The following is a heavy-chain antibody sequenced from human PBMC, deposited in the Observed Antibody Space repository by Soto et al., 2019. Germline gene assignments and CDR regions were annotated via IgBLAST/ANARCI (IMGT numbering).Heavy chain of an antibody. Sequence: GGSLRLSCAASGFTFSSYSMNWVRQAPGKGLEWVSYISSSSSTIYYADSVKGRFTISRDNAKNSLYLQMNSLRDEDTAVYYCARSAGVWGSHSEPFDYWGQGTLVTVSS. J-gene: IGHJ4*02. D-gene: IGHD7-27*01. CDR1: GFTFSSYS. CDR3: ARSAGVWGSHSEPFDY. V-gene: IGHV3-48*02. CDR2: ISSSSSTI.